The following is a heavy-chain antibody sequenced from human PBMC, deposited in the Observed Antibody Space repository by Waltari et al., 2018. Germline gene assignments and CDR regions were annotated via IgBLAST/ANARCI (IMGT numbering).Heavy chain of an antibody. Sequence: QVQLVQSGAEVKKPGSSVKVSCKASGGTFSSYAISWGRQAPGQGLEGMGGIIPSFGTANYAQKFQGRVTITADKSTSTAYMELSSLRSEDTAVYYCARDLTRGGSWCIDYWGQGTLVTVSS. D-gene: IGHD6-13*01. CDR3: ARDLTRGGSWCIDY. J-gene: IGHJ4*02. CDR1: GGTFSSYA. V-gene: IGHV1-69*06. CDR2: IIPSFGTA.